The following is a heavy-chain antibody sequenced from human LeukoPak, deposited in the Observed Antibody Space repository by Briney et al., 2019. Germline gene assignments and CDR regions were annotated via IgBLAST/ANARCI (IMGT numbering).Heavy chain of an antibody. CDR1: GFSFSNYI. CDR2: ISGSGGSI. Sequence: PGGSLRLSCAASGFSFSNYIMNWVRQAPGKGLEWVSGISGSGGSIYQADSVKGRFTISRDNSKNTLYLQMNSLRAEDTAVYYCAKDRMKRFIVATFDYWGQGTLVTVSS. CDR3: AKDRMKRFIVATFDY. D-gene: IGHD5-12*01. J-gene: IGHJ4*02. V-gene: IGHV3-23*01.